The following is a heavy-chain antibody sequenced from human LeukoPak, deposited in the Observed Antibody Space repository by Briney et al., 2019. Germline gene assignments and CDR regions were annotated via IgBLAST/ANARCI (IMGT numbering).Heavy chain of an antibody. D-gene: IGHD3-9*01. CDR3: AGGRPILTGHGDWFDP. J-gene: IGHJ5*02. CDR1: GGSFSGYY. Sequence: SETLSLTCAVYGGSFSGYYWSWIRQPPGRGLEWIGEINHSGSTNYNPSLKSRVTISVDTSKNQFSLKLSSVTAADTAVCYCAGGRPILTGHGDWFDPWGQGTLVTVSS. CDR2: INHSGST. V-gene: IGHV4-34*01.